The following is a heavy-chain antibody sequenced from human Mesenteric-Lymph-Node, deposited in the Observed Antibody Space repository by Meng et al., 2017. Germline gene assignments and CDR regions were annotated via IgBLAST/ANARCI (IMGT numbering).Heavy chain of an antibody. J-gene: IGHJ3*02. D-gene: IGHD3-16*01. CDR1: GFTFSNYW. CDR2: IKKDGSDK. Sequence: GGSLRLSCAASGFTFSNYWMSWVRQAPGKGLEWLANIKKDGSDKYYVDSVRGRFTISRDNANNSLYLQMNSLRAEDTAVYYCAKEWGWGFDIWGQGTMVTVSS. CDR3: AKEWGWGFDI. V-gene: IGHV3-7*01.